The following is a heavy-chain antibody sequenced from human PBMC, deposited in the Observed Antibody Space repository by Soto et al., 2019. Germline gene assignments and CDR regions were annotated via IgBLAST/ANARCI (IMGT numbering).Heavy chain of an antibody. CDR1: GYTFTSYG. V-gene: IGHV1-18*01. CDR3: ARKEVGATLKDFDY. CDR2: ISADNGNT. D-gene: IGHD1-26*01. Sequence: GASVKVSCKASGYTFTSYGITWVRQAPGQGLEWMGWISADNGNTNHAQKFQDRVTLTTDTSTTTAYMELRSLRSDDTAVYYCARKEVGATLKDFDYWGQGTLVTVS. J-gene: IGHJ4*02.